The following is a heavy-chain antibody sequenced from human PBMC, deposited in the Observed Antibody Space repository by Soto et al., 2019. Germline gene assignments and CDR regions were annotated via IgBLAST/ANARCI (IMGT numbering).Heavy chain of an antibody. J-gene: IGHJ4*01. CDR2: ISHSGST. CDR3: AARQFWSGPWSDPRLED. D-gene: IGHD3-3*01. Sequence: PETLSLTCSVPAGSLSNYYWTWVRQPPGKGLEWIGQISHSGSTNYNPSLTSRVNKSVDKSKNHFSLNLTSVTAADTAVYYCAARQFWSGPWSDPRLEDWGHGPRVTVAS. V-gene: IGHV4-4*03. CDR1: AGSLSNYY.